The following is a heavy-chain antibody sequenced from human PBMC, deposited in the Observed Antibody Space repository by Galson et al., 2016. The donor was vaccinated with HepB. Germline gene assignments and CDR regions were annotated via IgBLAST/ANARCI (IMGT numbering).Heavy chain of an antibody. V-gene: IGHV3-21*01. Sequence: SLRLSCAASGFSFSSYSMNWARQAPGKGLEYVASISTSSTYIYYADSVRGRFTISRDNAENSLFLQMNSLRAEDTAVYYCAREAGSAATAKPRFDSWGQGVLVTVSS. J-gene: IGHJ4*02. D-gene: IGHD6-13*01. CDR3: AREAGSAATAKPRFDS. CDR2: ISTSSTYI. CDR1: GFSFSSYS.